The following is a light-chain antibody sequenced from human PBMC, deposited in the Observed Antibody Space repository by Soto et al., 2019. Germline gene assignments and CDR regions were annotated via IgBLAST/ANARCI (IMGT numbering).Light chain of an antibody. CDR1: SSDVGGYNY. CDR2: EVS. V-gene: IGLV2-14*01. J-gene: IGLJ1*01. Sequence: QSVLTQPASVSGSPGQSITISCTGTSSDVGGYNYVSWYQQHPGKAPKLTIYEVSNRPSGVSNRFSGSKSGNTASLTISGLQAEDEADYYCSSYTSSSHYVFGTGTKVTVL. CDR3: SSYTSSSHYV.